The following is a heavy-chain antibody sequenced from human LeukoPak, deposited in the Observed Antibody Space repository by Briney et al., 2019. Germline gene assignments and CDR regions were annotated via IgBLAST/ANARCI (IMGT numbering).Heavy chain of an antibody. CDR2: INHSGST. CDR3: ARVLLADYYDSSGYFPSDAFDI. Sequence: SETLSLTCAVYGESFSGYYWSWIRQPPGKGLEWIGEINHSGSTNYNPALKSRVTISVDKSKNQFSLKLSSVTAADTAVYYCARVLLADYYDSSGYFPSDAFDIWGQGTMVTVSS. CDR1: GESFSGYY. D-gene: IGHD3-22*01. J-gene: IGHJ3*02. V-gene: IGHV4-34*01.